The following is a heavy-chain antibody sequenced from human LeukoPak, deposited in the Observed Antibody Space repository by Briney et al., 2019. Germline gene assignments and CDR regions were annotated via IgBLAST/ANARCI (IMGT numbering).Heavy chain of an antibody. CDR2: ISSSSSYI. D-gene: IGHD3-22*01. CDR1: GFTFSSYS. CDR3: ARGLYDSSGYNYYYYMDV. J-gene: IGHJ6*03. Sequence: PGGSLRLSCAASGFTFSSYSMNWVRQAPGKGLEWVSSISSSSSYIYYADSVKGRFTISRDNAKNSLYLQMNSLRAEDTAVYYCARGLYDSSGYNYYYYMDVWGKGTTVTVSS. V-gene: IGHV3-21*01.